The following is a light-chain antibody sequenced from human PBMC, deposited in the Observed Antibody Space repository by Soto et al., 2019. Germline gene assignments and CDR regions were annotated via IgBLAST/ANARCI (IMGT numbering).Light chain of an antibody. CDR2: MGS. V-gene: IGKV2-28*01. J-gene: IGKJ3*01. Sequence: DIVMTQSPLSLPVTPGEPASMSCRSSQSLVHTNGYSYVDWYLQKPGQSPQLLIYMGSNRASGVPGRCSGSGSGADFTLQISRVEANDVWVYYCMESLQAPFTFGPGTKVELK. CDR3: MESLQAPFT. CDR1: QSLVHTNGYSY.